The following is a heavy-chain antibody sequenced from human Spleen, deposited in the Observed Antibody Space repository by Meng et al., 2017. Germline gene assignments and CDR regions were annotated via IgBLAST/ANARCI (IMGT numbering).Heavy chain of an antibody. CDR2: IKQDGSEK. CDR3: TIYTRGHI. D-gene: IGHD2-21*01. J-gene: IGHJ4*01. V-gene: IGHV3-7*03. Sequence: EVQLVESGGGLVQPGGSLRLSCAASGFTFSSYWMSWVRQAPGKGLEWVANIKQDGSEKYYVDSVKGRFTISRDDSKNMAYLQMNSLETEDTALYYCTIYTRGHIWGQGSLVTVSS. CDR1: GFTFSSYW.